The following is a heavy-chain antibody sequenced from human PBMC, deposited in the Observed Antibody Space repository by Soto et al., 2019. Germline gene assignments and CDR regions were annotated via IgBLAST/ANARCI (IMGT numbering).Heavy chain of an antibody. V-gene: IGHV3-23*01. Sequence: GGSLRLSCAASGFTFSSYAMSWVRQAPGKGLEWVSAISGSGGSTYYADSVKGRFTISRDNSKNTLYLQMNSLRAEDTAVYYCAKDLAITMCDSCYMDVWGKGTTVTVSS. CDR2: ISGSGGST. CDR1: GFTFSSYA. CDR3: AKDLAITMCDSCYMDV. J-gene: IGHJ6*03. D-gene: IGHD3-10*02.